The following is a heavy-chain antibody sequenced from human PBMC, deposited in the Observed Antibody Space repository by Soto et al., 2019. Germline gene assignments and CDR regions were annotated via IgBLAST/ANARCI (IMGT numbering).Heavy chain of an antibody. CDR3: ARDPLWDYGISVAGISFDS. CDR2: ISSSGSFI. Sequence: EVQLVESGGGLVKPGGSLRLSCTGTGFSFSDYTMNWVRQAPGKGLEWVSSISSSGSFIYSADSVKGRFTISRDNAKNSLYLQMSSLRAEDTAVYYCARDPLWDYGISVAGISFDSWGQGSLVTVSA. CDR1: GFSFSDYT. J-gene: IGHJ4*02. D-gene: IGHD6-19*01. V-gene: IGHV3-21*01.